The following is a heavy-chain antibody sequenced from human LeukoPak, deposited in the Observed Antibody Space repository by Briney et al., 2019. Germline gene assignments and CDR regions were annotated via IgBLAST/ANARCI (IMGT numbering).Heavy chain of an antibody. CDR2: ISGDGGNT. V-gene: IGHV3-64*01. Sequence: PGGSLRLSCAASGFTFSSYPMHWVRQAPGKGLESISAISGDGGNTYYANSVKGRFTISRDNSKNTLHLQMSSLTVEDTAVYYCTTFVALRAFDVWGQGTMVTVS. J-gene: IGHJ3*01. CDR3: TTFVALRAFDV. CDR1: GFTFSSYP. D-gene: IGHD3-10*02.